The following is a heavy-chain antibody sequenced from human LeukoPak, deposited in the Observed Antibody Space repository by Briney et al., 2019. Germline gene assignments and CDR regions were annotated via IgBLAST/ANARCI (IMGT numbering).Heavy chain of an antibody. D-gene: IGHD1-1*01. V-gene: IGHV4-39*01. Sequence: PSETLSLTCTVSGGSISSSSDYRGWIRQAPGKGLEWIGSIYYHENTYYNSSLKSRVTISVDTSKNQFSLKLNSVTAADTAVYFCARRTYRAAYWKHFDYWGQGTLVTVSS. J-gene: IGHJ4*02. CDR1: GGSISSSSDY. CDR2: IYYHENT. CDR3: ARRTYRAAYWKHFDY.